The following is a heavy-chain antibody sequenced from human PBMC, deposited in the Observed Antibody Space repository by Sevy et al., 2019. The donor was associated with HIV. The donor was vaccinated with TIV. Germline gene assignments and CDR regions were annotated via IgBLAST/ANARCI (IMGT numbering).Heavy chain of an antibody. V-gene: IGHV4-39*02. Sequence: SETRSLTCIVSGASISNTAYYWGWIRQSPGKGLEWIASIRHAGYTFYNPSLKSRVTISAETSTNHYSLKLTSVSAAKTSIYYCVGTKLTYPNGWHYFDYRRQGTVVTVPS. CDR1: GASISNTAYY. CDR2: IRHAGYT. CDR3: VGTKLTYPNGWHYFDY. J-gene: IGHJ4*02. D-gene: IGHD2-8*01.